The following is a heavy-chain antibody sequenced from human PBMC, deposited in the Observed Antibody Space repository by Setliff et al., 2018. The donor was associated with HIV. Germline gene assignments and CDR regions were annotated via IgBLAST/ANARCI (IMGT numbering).Heavy chain of an antibody. V-gene: IGHV1-69*13. J-gene: IGHJ5*02. CDR2: IIPLFGTA. CDR1: GGTFSGHA. CDR3: ARAPAHEHATGWYSSSNRFDP. Sequence: GASVKVSCKAAGGTFSGHAINWVRQAPGQGVEWMGEIIPLFGTAHYAQRFQGRISITADHSTGTAYMELSRLKSADTAVYYCARAPAHEHATGWYSSSNRFDPWGQGTLVTVSS. D-gene: IGHD1-26*01.